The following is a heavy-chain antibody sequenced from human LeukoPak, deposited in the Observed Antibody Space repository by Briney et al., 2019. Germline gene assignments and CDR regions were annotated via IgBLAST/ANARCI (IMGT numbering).Heavy chain of an antibody. CDR2: ISWNSGSI. V-gene: IGHV3-9*01. Sequence: QAGGSLRLSCAASGFTFDDYAMHWVRQGPGKGLEWVSGISWNSGSIGYADSVKGRFTISRDNSKNTLYLQMNSLRAEDTAVYYCAKDYRPHDFWSGLVDYWGQGTLVTVSS. D-gene: IGHD3-3*01. CDR1: GFTFDDYA. J-gene: IGHJ4*02. CDR3: AKDYRPHDFWSGLVDY.